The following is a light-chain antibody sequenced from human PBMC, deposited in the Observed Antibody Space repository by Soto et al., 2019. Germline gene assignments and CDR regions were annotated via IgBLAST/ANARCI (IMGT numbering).Light chain of an antibody. CDR3: SSYSSTSTLRI. Sequence: QSALTQPASVSGSPGQSITICCAGTSSDVGGYNYVSWYQQHPGNAPKLMIYEVNKRPSGVSYRFSGSKSGNTASLTISGLQAEDEADYHCSSYSSTSTLRIFGGGTKVTVL. CDR1: SSDVGGYNY. J-gene: IGLJ2*01. V-gene: IGLV2-14*01. CDR2: EVN.